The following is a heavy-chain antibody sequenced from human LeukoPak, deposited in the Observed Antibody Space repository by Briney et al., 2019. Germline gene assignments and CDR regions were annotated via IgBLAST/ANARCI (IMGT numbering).Heavy chain of an antibody. CDR1: GFTFDENA. V-gene: IGHV3-9*01. CDR2: ISWSSNSV. D-gene: IGHD2-2*01. Sequence: PGGSLRLSCAASGFTFDENAMHWVRQAPGKGLEWVSGISWSSNSVGYADSVKGRFTISRDNAKNSLYLQMNSLRVEDTALYYCAAPGVPAATYYFDYWGQGTLVTVSS. J-gene: IGHJ4*02. CDR3: AAPGVPAATYYFDY.